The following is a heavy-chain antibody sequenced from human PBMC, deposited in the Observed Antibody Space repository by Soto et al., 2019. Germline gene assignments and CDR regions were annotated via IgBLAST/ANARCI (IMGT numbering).Heavy chain of an antibody. CDR1: GGTFTSDT. CDR3: AREEGSYNMVTFPFSYTDV. J-gene: IGHJ6*03. CDR2: IIPILGTG. Sequence: QVQLVQSGPEVKKSGSSVKVSCKLSGGTFTSDTISWLRRAPGQGLEWMGRIIPILGTGNYAQKFQGRITITEDKSTNTGYIELSSLTSEDTAIYYCAREEGSYNMVTFPFSYTDVWGNGTTVTVSS. V-gene: IGHV1-69*08. D-gene: IGHD2-21*02.